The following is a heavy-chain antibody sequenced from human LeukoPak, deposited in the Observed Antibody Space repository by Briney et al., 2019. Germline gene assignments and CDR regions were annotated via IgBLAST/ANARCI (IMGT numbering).Heavy chain of an antibody. CDR3: VRESRGWYEDS. J-gene: IGHJ4*02. D-gene: IGHD6-19*01. V-gene: IGHV4-34*01. CDR2: INHSGST. CDR1: GGSFSGYY. Sequence: PSETLSLTCAVYGGSFSGYYWSWIRQPPGKGLEWIGEINHSGSTNYNPSLKSRVTISVDTSKNQFSLSLYSVTAADTAVYYCVRESRGWYEDSWGQGTLVTASS.